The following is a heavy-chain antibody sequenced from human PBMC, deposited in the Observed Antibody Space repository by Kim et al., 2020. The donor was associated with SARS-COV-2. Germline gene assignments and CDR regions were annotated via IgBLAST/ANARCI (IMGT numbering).Heavy chain of an antibody. CDR2: INHSGST. CDR3: ARGPLVLRFFRSLPFDY. V-gene: IGHV4-34*01. CDR1: GGSFSGYY. D-gene: IGHD3-3*01. Sequence: SETLSLTCAVYGGSFSGYYWSWIRQPPGKGLEWIGEINHSGSTNYNPSLKSRVTISVDTSKNQFSLKLSSVTAADTAVYYCARGPLVLRFFRSLPFDYWGQGTLVTVSS. J-gene: IGHJ4*02.